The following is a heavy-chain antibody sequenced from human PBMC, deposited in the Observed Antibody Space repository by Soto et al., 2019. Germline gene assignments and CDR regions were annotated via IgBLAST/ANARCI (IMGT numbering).Heavy chain of an antibody. CDR2: IYNSVST. CDR1: AGPISNYY. CDR3: ARARHYDLNGYYPRGRGYYFDH. Sequence: SSETLSLTCTVSAGPISNYYWGWIRQPPGKGLEWIGYIYNSVSTTDNPSLKSRVTISVDTSNNQFSLKLSSVTAADTAVYYCARARHYDLNGYYPRGRGYYFDHWGQGALVTVSS. V-gene: IGHV4-59*01. J-gene: IGHJ4*02. D-gene: IGHD3-22*01.